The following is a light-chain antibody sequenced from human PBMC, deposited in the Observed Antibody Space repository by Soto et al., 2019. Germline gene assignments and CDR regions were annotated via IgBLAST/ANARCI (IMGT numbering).Light chain of an antibody. J-gene: IGKJ4*01. CDR3: QPYNNLPLT. CDR1: QSVSSN. V-gene: IGKV3-15*01. CDR2: VAS. Sequence: ERVMTQSPATLSVSPGERATLSCRASQSVSSNLAWYQQKPGQAPRLLIYVASTRATGISARFSGSGSGTEFTLTISSLQSEDFAVYHCQPYNNLPLTFGGGTKVEIK.